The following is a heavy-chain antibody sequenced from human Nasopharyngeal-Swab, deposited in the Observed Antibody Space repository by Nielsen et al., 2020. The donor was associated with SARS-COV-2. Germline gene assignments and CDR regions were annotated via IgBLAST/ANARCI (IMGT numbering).Heavy chain of an antibody. D-gene: IGHD6-19*01. CDR3: AKDLPFERIAVVGTAFDY. V-gene: IGHV3-23*01. CDR2: ISGSGGST. Sequence: GESLKISCAASGFTFSSYAMSWVRQAPGKGLEWVSAISGSGGSTYYADSVKGRFTISRDNSKNTLYLQMNSLRAEDTAVYYCAKDLPFERIAVVGTAFDYWGQGTLVTVSS. J-gene: IGHJ4*02. CDR1: GFTFSSYA.